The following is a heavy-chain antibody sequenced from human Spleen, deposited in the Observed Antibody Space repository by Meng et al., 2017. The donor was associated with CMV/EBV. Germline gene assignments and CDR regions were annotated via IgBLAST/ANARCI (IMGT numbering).Heavy chain of an antibody. J-gene: IGHJ4*02. CDR3: AKDYYPWAFCSTSSCYGGPFEY. D-gene: IGHD2-2*01. CDR2: LSSDGSNE. Sequence: YGMHWVRQAPGKGLEWVAVLSSDGSNEYYADSVKGRFTISRDNSKNTLYLQMDSLRTEDTAVYYCAKDYYPWAFCSTSSCYGGPFEYWGQGTLVTVSS. CDR1: YG. V-gene: IGHV3-30*18.